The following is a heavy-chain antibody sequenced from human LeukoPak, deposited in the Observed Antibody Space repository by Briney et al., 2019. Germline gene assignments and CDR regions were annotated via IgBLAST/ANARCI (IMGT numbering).Heavy chain of an antibody. V-gene: IGHV4-30-4*01. D-gene: IGHD3-3*01. CDR2: IYNSGTT. CDR3: ARAITIFGVVSLGFDP. J-gene: IGHJ5*02. CDR1: GGTINSGDNY. Sequence: SQTLSLTCTVSGGTINSGDNYWTWIRQPPGKGLEWIGFIYNSGTTYYNPSLRSRVTISVDTSKNQFSLNLSSVTAADTAVYYCARAITIFGVVSLGFDPWGQGTLVTVSS.